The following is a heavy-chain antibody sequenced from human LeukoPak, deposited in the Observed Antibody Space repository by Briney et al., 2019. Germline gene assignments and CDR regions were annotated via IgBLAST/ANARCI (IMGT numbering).Heavy chain of an antibody. J-gene: IGHJ3*02. D-gene: IGHD2-21*02. CDR3: ATTLHIVVVTWHAFDI. CDR1: GYTFTGYY. V-gene: IGHV1-2*02. Sequence: ASVKVSCKASGYTFTGYYIHWVRQAPGQGLEWMGWINPNSGGTNYAPTFQGRVTMTRDTSINTAYMELSRLTSDDTTIYYCATTLHIVVVTWHAFDIWGQGTMVTVSS. CDR2: INPNSGGT.